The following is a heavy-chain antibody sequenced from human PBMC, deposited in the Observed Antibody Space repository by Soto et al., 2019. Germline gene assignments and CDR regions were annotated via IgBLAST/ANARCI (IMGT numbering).Heavy chain of an antibody. CDR2: INPSGGST. CDR1: GYTFTSYY. D-gene: IGHD5-18*01. CDR3: ARDLIDTAMATRVYYYYGMDA. J-gene: IGHJ6*02. V-gene: IGHV1-46*01. Sequence: EASVKVSCKASGYTFTSYYMHWVRQAPGQGLEWMGIINPSGGSTSYAQKFQGRVTMTRDTSTSTVYMELSSLRSEDTAVYYCARDLIDTAMATRVYYYYGMDAWGQGTTVTVSS.